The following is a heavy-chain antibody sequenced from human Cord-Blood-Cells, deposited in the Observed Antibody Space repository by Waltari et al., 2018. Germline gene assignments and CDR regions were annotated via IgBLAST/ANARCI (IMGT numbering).Heavy chain of an antibody. D-gene: IGHD2-2*01. CDR1: GGSFSGYY. Sequence: QVQLQQWGAGLLKPSETLSLTCAVYGGSFSGYYWSWIRHPPGTGLEWIGEINHSGRTNYNPSLKSRVTISVDTSKNQFSLKLSSVTAADTAVYYCARGGDCSSTSCYNWFDPWGQGTLVTVSS. J-gene: IGHJ5*02. CDR2: INHSGRT. CDR3: ARGGDCSSTSCYNWFDP. V-gene: IGHV4-34*01.